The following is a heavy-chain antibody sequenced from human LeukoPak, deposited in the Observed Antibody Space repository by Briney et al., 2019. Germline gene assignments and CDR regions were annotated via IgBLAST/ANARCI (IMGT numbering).Heavy chain of an antibody. CDR3: AKGSRDGYYYDSSGYTPFDY. J-gene: IGHJ4*02. V-gene: IGHV3-23*01. CDR1: EFTFSDAW. CDR2: ISGSGGST. D-gene: IGHD3-22*01. Sequence: GGSLRLSCAVSEFTFSDAWMSWVRQAPGKGLEWVSAISGSGGSTYYADSVKGRFTISRDNSKSTLYLQMNSLRAEDTAVYYCAKGSRDGYYYDSSGYTPFDYWGQGTLVTVSS.